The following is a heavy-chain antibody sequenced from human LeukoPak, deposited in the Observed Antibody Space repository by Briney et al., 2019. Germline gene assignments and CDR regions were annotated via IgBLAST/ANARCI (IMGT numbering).Heavy chain of an antibody. J-gene: IGHJ4*02. CDR3: ANPMVRGVIWPLDY. CDR2: VSGSGGDT. Sequence: GGSLRLSCAASGFTFSSYVMSWVRQAPGKGLEWVSSVSGSGGDTYYADSVKGRFTISRDNSKNTLSLQMNSLRAEDTAIYYCANPMVRGVIWPLDYWGQGTLVTVSS. V-gene: IGHV3-23*01. D-gene: IGHD3-10*01. CDR1: GFTFSSYV.